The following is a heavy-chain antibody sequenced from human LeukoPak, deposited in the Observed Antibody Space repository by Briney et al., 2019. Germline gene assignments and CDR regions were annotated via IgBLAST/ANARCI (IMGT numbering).Heavy chain of an antibody. D-gene: IGHD3-10*01. CDR3: ARGGYGSGTYRANWFDP. J-gene: IGHJ5*02. Sequence: GGSLRLSCAASDFTFSNYGMHWVRQAPSKGPEWVALISYDGSDKYYADAVKGRFTVSRDNSKNTLFLQMNSLRTEDTAVYYCARGGYGSGTYRANWFDPWGQGTLVTVSS. CDR1: DFTFSNYG. V-gene: IGHV3-30*06. CDR2: ISYDGSDK.